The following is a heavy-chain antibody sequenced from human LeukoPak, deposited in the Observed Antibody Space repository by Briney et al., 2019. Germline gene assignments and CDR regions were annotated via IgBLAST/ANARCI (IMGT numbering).Heavy chain of an antibody. V-gene: IGHV4-39*07. Sequence: IPSETLSLTCSVSGASISSGSYYWGWIRQPPGKGLEWVGSIYYSGSTYYNPSLKSRLTISLDTSKSQFSLKLTSVTAADTAVYYCVAMISFGGLISYWGQGTLVTVSS. CDR2: IYYSGST. CDR3: VAMISFGGLISY. CDR1: GASISSGSYY. D-gene: IGHD3-16*01. J-gene: IGHJ4*02.